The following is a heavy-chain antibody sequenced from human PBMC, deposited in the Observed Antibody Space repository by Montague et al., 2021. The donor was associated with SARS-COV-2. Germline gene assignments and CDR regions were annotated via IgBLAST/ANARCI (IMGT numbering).Heavy chain of an antibody. CDR3: ARQKRRITIFGVVIPPVLPWFDP. Sequence: SETLSLTCTVSGGSISSSSYYWGWIRQPPGKGLEWIGSIYYSGSTYYNPSLKSRVTISVDTSKNQFSLKLSSVTAADTAVYYCARQKRRITIFGVVIPPVLPWFDPGGQGTLVTVSS. J-gene: IGHJ5*02. CDR1: GGSISSSSYY. CDR2: IYYSGST. D-gene: IGHD3-3*01. V-gene: IGHV4-39*01.